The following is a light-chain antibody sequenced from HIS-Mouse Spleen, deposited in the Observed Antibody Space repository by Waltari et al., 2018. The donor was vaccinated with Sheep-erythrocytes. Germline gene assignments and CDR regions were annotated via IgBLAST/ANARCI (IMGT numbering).Light chain of an antibody. CDR1: SHDVGSYNL. V-gene: IGLV2-23*01. CDR3: CSYAGSSTWV. Sequence: QSALTQPASVSGSPGQSITIPCTGTSHDVGSYNLVPWYQQHPGKAPKLMIYEGSKRPSGVSNRFSGSKSGNTASLTISGLQAEDEADYYCCSYAGSSTWVFGGGTKLTVL. J-gene: IGLJ3*02. CDR2: EGS.